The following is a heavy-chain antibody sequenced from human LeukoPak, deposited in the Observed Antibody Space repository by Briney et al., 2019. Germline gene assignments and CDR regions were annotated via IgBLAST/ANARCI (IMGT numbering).Heavy chain of an antibody. CDR1: GFTFSSYG. D-gene: IGHD6-13*01. Sequence: GGSLRLSCAASGFTFSSYGMHWVRQAPGKGLEWVAVIWYDGSNKYYADSVKGRFTISRDNSKNTPYLQMNSLRAEDTAVYYCARDQEAAAGREGIYYWGQGTLVTVSS. V-gene: IGHV3-33*01. J-gene: IGHJ4*02. CDR2: IWYDGSNK. CDR3: ARDQEAAAGREGIYY.